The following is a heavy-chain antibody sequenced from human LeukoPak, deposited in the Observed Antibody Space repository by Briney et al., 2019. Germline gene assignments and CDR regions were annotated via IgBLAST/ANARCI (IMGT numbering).Heavy chain of an antibody. J-gene: IGHJ4*02. Sequence: PGGSLGLSCAASGFTFSDYYMSWIRQAPGKGLEWVSYISSGGSTIYYADSVKGRFTISRDNAKNSLYLQMNSLRAEDTAVYYCARHLVVATYDYWGQGTLVTVSS. CDR1: GFTFSDYY. CDR2: ISSGGSTI. CDR3: ARHLVVATYDY. V-gene: IGHV3-11*01. D-gene: IGHD2-21*01.